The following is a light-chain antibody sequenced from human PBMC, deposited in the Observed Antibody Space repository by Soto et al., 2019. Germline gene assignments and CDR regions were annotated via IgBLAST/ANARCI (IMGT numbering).Light chain of an antibody. CDR3: QQYDNWPPLT. CDR1: QSVGSN. V-gene: IGKV3-15*01. CDR2: GAS. J-gene: IGKJ4*01. Sequence: IVMSQSPSTLSVSPLERATLSFRSSQSVGSNLAWYQQKPGQAPRLFIYGASTRATGIPARFSGSGSGTEFILTISSLQSEDSAVYYCQQYDNWPPLTFGGGTKVDNK.